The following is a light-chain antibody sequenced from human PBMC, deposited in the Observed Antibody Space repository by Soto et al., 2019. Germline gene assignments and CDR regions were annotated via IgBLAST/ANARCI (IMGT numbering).Light chain of an antibody. Sequence: QSVLTQPPSVSGAPGQRVTISCTGSSSNIGAGYDVHWYQQLPGTAPKVLIYINSNRPSGVPDRFSGSKSGTSASLAITGVQAEDEGDYYCQSYDSSLSRTVFGGGTQLTVL. CDR1: SSNIGAGYD. CDR3: QSYDSSLSRTV. V-gene: IGLV1-40*01. J-gene: IGLJ7*01. CDR2: INS.